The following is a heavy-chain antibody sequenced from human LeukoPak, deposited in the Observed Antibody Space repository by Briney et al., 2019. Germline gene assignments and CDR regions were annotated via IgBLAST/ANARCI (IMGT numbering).Heavy chain of an antibody. D-gene: IGHD5-24*01. CDR1: GGSFSGYY. CDR3: ASRQKRGRFDY. Sequence: PSETLSLTCAVYGGSFSGYYWSWIRQPPGKGLEWIGEINHSGSTNHTPSLKSRVTISVDTSKNQFSLKLSSVTAADTAVYYCASRQKRGRFDYWGQGTLVTVSS. CDR2: INHSGST. V-gene: IGHV4-34*01. J-gene: IGHJ4*02.